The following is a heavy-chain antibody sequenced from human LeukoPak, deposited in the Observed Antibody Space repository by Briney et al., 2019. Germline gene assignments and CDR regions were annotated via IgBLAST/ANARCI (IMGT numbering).Heavy chain of an antibody. J-gene: IGHJ4*02. CDR2: IRYDGSNK. Sequence: GGSLRLSCAASGFTFSSYGMHWVRQAPAKGLEWVAVIRYDGSNKYYADSVKGGFTISRDNSKNTLYLQMNSLRAEDTAVYYCAKDPISTVPRGYFDYWGQGTLVTVSS. CDR3: AKDPISTVPRGYFDY. V-gene: IGHV3-30*02. D-gene: IGHD4-17*01. CDR1: GFTFSSYG.